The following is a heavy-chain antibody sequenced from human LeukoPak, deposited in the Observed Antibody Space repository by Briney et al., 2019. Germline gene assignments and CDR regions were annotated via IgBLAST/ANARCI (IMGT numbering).Heavy chain of an antibody. V-gene: IGHV3-7*01. CDR1: GFSLSSQW. J-gene: IGHJ5*02. CDR2: IKEDGSQK. Sequence: GGSLRLSCAASGFSLSSQWMSWVRQAPGKGPEWVANIKEDGSQKSYVDSVKGRFTISRDNAKNSLYLQMNSLRAEDTAAYYCARVFSWGQGTLVTVSS. CDR3: ARVFS.